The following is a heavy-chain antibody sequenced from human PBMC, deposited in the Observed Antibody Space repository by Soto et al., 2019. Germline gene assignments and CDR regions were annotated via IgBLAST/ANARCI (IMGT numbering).Heavy chain of an antibody. CDR2: INAGNGNT. J-gene: IGHJ4*02. CDR1: GYTFTSYA. Sequence: ASVKVSCKASGYTFTSYAMHWVRQAPGQRLEWMGWINAGNGNTKYSQKFQGRVTITRDTSASTAYMELRSLRSDDTAVYYCARASLSGYSMYYFDDWGQGTPVTVSS. CDR3: ARASLSGYSMYYFDD. V-gene: IGHV1-3*01. D-gene: IGHD3-22*01.